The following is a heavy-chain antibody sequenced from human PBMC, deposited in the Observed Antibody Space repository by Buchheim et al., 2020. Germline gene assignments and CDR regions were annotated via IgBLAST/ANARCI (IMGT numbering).Heavy chain of an antibody. V-gene: IGHV4-39*01. CDR3: ARHLGGVSYYDPYDY. D-gene: IGHD3-22*01. Sequence: QLQLQESGPGLVKPSETLSLTCTVSGDSISSSSYYWGWIRQSPGKGLEWIGSIYYSGSTYYNPSLKSRVTIDVDTSKNQFSLKLSSVTAADTAVYYCARHLGGVSYYDPYDYWGQGTL. CDR2: IYYSGST. J-gene: IGHJ4*02. CDR1: GDSISSSSYY.